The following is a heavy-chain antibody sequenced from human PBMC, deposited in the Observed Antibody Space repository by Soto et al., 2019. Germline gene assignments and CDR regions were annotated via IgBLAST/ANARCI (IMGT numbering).Heavy chain of an antibody. CDR2: VSSTSSTI. V-gene: IGHV3-48*01. J-gene: IGHJ4*01. D-gene: IGHD3-3*01. CDR3: ARGRAVTTPGPGLDY. CDR1: GFTLSSYS. Sequence: EVQLVESGGGLVQPGGSLRLSCAASGFTLSSYSMNWVRQPPGKGLEWVSYVSSTSSTIYYADSVKGRFTISRDNSINSVYLQMNSLRAEDTALYYWARGRAVTTPGPGLDYWGQGTLVTVSS.